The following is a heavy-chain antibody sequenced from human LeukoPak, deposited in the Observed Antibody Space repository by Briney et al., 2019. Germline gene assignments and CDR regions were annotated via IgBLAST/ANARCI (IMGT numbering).Heavy chain of an antibody. CDR3: ARGRAHDAFDI. CDR2: ISSSSSYI. CDR1: GFTFSSYS. Sequence: GGSLRLSCAASGFTFSSYSMNWVRQAPGKGLEWVSSISSSSSYIYYADSVKGRFTISRDNAKNSLYLQMNSLRAEDAAVYYCARGRAHDAFDIWGQGTMVTVSS. J-gene: IGHJ3*02. V-gene: IGHV3-21*01.